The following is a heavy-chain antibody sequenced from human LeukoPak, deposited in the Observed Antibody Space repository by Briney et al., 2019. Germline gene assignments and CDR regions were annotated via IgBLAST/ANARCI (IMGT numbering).Heavy chain of an antibody. D-gene: IGHD5-12*01. CDR1: GGSFSGYC. CDR3: ARSVRGYRSPSQIDY. CDR2: INHSGSP. V-gene: IGHV4-34*01. J-gene: IGHJ4*02. Sequence: SETLSLTCAVYGGSFSGYCWGWIRQPPGKGLEWIGEINHSGSPNYNPSLKSRVTIPVDTSKNQFSLKLSSVTAADAAVYSCARSVRGYRSPSQIDYWGQGTLVTISS.